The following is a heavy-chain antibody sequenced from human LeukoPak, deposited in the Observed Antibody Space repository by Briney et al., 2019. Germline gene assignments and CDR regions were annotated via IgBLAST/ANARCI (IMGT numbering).Heavy chain of an antibody. Sequence: PSETLSLTCTVSGASISSSYWSWIRQPPGKGLEWIGYVYYSGSTNYNLSLKSRVIVSLDKSRSQFPLMLSSVTAADTAVYYCASMVRGYFENWGQGTLVTVSS. CDR3: ASMVRGYFEN. D-gene: IGHD3-10*01. CDR1: GASISSSY. V-gene: IGHV4-59*08. CDR2: VYYSGST. J-gene: IGHJ4*02.